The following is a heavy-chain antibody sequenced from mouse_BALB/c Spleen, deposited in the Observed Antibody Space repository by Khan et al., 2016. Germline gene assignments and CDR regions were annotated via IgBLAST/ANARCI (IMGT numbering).Heavy chain of an antibody. CDR2: INPSTGYT. D-gene: IGHD1-1*01. CDR3: ATSCDYSSNYYAMDY. Sequence: VQLQESGAELAKPGASVKMSCKASGYTFTSYWMHWVKQRPGQGLEWIGYINPSTGYTEYNQKFKDKATLTADKSSSTAYMQLSSLTSEDSAVYYCATSCDYSSNYYAMDYCGQGTSVTASS. CDR1: GYTFTSYW. V-gene: IGHV1-7*01. J-gene: IGHJ4*01.